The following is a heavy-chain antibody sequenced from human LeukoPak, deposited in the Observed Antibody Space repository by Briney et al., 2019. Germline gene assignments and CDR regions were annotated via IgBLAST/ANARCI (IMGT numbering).Heavy chain of an antibody. D-gene: IGHD4-17*01. CDR1: GFTLSDYY. CDR3: AIGGYGDYVEAFDY. J-gene: IGHJ4*02. CDR2: ISSSSSYT. Sequence: GGSLRLSCAASGFTLSDYYMSWIRQAPGKGLEWVSYISSSSSYTNYADSVKGRFTISRDNAKNSLYLQMNSLRAEDTAVYSCAIGGYGDYVEAFDYWGQGTLVTVSS. V-gene: IGHV3-11*06.